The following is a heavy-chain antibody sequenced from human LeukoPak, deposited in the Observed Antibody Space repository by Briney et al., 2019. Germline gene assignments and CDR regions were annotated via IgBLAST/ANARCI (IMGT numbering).Heavy chain of an antibody. CDR2: IYYSGST. J-gene: IGHJ4*02. V-gene: IGHV4-39*07. CDR3: ASITMVREGY. Sequence: SETLSLTCTVSGGSISSSSYYWGWIRQPPGKGLEWIGSIYYSGSTYYNPSLKSRVTISVDTSKNQFSLKLSSVTAADTAVYYCASITMVREGYWGQGTLVTVSS. D-gene: IGHD3-10*01. CDR1: GGSISSSSYY.